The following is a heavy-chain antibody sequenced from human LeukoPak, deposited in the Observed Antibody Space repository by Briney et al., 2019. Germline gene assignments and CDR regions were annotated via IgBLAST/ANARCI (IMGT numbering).Heavy chain of an antibody. CDR3: ARDGILQYCGSISCYRAHDAFDM. CDR2: ISGYNGNT. Sequence: ASVKVSCKASGYTFASYGVTWVRQAPGQGLEWMGWISGYNGNTNYAQKLQGRVTMATDTSTSTAYMELRSLRSDDTAVYYCARDGILQYCGSISCYRAHDAFDMWGQGTMVTVSS. CDR1: GYTFASYG. J-gene: IGHJ3*02. V-gene: IGHV1-18*01. D-gene: IGHD2-2*02.